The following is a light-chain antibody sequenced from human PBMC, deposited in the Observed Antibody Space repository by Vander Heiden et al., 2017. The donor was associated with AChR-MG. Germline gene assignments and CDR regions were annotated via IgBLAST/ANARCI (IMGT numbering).Light chain of an antibody. Sequence: DIVMTQTPLSLPVTPGEPASIYCSSSQSLLHSNGYNYLDWYLQKPGQAPQLLIYLGSNRASGVPDRFSGSGSGTDFTLKISRVEAEDVGVYYCMQALQTPPFTFGPGTKVDIK. CDR2: LGS. CDR3: MQALQTPPFT. V-gene: IGKV2-28*01. CDR1: QSLLHSNGYNY. J-gene: IGKJ3*01.